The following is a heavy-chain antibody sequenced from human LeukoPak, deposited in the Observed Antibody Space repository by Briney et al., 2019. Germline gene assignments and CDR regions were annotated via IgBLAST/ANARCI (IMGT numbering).Heavy chain of an antibody. V-gene: IGHV3-7*01. CDR1: GYTFSSYW. CDR3: ARAPWWELPTHFDY. D-gene: IGHD1-26*01. Sequence: GGSLRLSCAASGYTFSSYWMSWVRQAPGKGLEWVANIKQDGSEKYYVDSVKGRFTISRDNAKNSLYLQMNSLRAEDTAVYYCARAPWWELPTHFDYWGQGTLVTVSS. CDR2: IKQDGSEK. J-gene: IGHJ4*02.